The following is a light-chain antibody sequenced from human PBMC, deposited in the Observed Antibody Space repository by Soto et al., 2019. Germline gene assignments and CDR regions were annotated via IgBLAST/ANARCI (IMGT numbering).Light chain of an antibody. V-gene: IGKV3-15*01. Sequence: EIVMTQSPATLSVSPGERATLSCRASQSVSTNLAWYQQKPGQAPRLLIFGASTRATDVPARFSGSGSGTEFTLTISSLQSEDFAVYYCLQHSALPRTFGQGTRLEV. CDR2: GAS. J-gene: IGKJ1*01. CDR3: LQHSALPRT. CDR1: QSVSTN.